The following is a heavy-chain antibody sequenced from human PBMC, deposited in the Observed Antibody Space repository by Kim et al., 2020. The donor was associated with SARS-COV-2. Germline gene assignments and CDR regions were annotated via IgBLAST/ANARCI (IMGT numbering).Heavy chain of an antibody. J-gene: IGHJ1*01. CDR3: TTLISAPARGC. CDR1: GFTFNNAW. CDR2: IKTETEGGTT. Sequence: GGSLRLSCAASGFTFNNAWMSWVRQAPGKGLEWVGRIKTETEGGTTDYAAPVKGSFTSSRDDSKNTLYLQMNSLKTEDTAVYFCTTLISAPARGCWGQGTLVTVSS. V-gene: IGHV3-15*01. D-gene: IGHD6-13*01.